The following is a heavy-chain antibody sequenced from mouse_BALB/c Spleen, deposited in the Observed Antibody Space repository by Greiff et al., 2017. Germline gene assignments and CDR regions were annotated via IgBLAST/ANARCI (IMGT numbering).Heavy chain of an antibody. J-gene: IGHJ1*01. CDR3: AREIFTTVVARWYFDV. V-gene: IGHV1-4*02. CDR1: GYTFTSYT. Sequence: VKLQQSAAELARPGASVKMSCKASGYTFTSYTMHWVKQRPGQGLEWIGYINPSSGYTEYNQKFKDKTTLTADKSSSTAYMQLSSLTSEDSAVYYCAREIFTTVVARWYFDVWGAGTTGTVSS. CDR2: INPSSGYT. D-gene: IGHD1-1*01.